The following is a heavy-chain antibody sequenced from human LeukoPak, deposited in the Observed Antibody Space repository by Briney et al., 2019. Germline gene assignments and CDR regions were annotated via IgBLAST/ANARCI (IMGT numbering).Heavy chain of an antibody. J-gene: IGHJ2*01. V-gene: IGHV4-30-4*01. CDR3: ARDLGWGYWYFDL. CDR2: IYYSGST. D-gene: IGHD3-16*01. CDR1: GGSISSGDYY. Sequence: PSQTLSLTRTVSGGSISSGDYYWSWIRQPPGKGLEWIGYIYYSGSTYYNPSLKSRVTISVDTSKNQFSLKLSSVTAADTAVYYCARDLGWGYWYFDLWGRGTLVTVSS.